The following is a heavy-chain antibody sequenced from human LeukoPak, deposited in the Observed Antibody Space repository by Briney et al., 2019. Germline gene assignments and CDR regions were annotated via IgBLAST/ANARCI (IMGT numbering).Heavy chain of an antibody. CDR3: AKRGIYSDGYGVGNFYYFMDV. V-gene: IGHV3-23*01. Sequence: GGSLRLSCAASGFTFSSYAMSWVRQAPGKGLEWVSAISGSGGSTYYADSVKGRFTISRDNSKNTLFLQMNSLRAEDTAIYYCAKRGIYSDGYGVGNFYYFMDVWGKGTTVTISS. CDR2: ISGSGGST. D-gene: IGHD5-18*01. J-gene: IGHJ6*03. CDR1: GFTFSSYA.